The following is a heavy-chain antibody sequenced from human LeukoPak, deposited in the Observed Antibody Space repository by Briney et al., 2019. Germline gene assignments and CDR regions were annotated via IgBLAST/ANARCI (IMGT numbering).Heavy chain of an antibody. J-gene: IGHJ4*02. D-gene: IGHD3-3*01. Sequence: SETLSLTCAVYGGSFSGYYWSWIRQPPGKGLEWIGEINHSGSTNYNPSLKSRVTISVDTSKNQFSLKLSSVTAADTAVYYCARRGALRFLEWFSYYFDYWGQGTLVTVSS. CDR1: GGSFSGYY. CDR3: ARRGALRFLEWFSYYFDY. V-gene: IGHV4-34*01. CDR2: INHSGST.